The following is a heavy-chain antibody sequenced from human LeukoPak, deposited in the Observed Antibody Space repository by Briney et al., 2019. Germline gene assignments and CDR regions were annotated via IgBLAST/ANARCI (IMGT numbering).Heavy chain of an antibody. J-gene: IGHJ4*02. CDR1: GGSISSPTYS. D-gene: IGHD3-22*01. CDR3: ARSGYDSSGYYVPDY. Sequence: SETLSLTCTVSGGSISSPTYSWAWIRQPPGKGLEWLGSVPHSGSAYYSPSLKSRVTMSGDTSKNQFSLRLSSVTAADTAVYYCARSGYDSSGYYVPDYWGQGTLVTVSS. CDR2: VPHSGSA. V-gene: IGHV4-39*01.